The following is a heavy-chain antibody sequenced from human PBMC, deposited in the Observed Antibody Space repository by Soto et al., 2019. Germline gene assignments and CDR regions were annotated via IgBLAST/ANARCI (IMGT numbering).Heavy chain of an antibody. CDR1: GYTFTIYD. CDR3: ARGRRSYRYETHFDY. V-gene: IGHV1-8*01. CDR2: MNPNSGNT. D-gene: IGHD3-16*02. Sequence: GASVKVACKASGYTFTIYDINWVLQATGQGLEWMGWMNPNSGNTGYAQKFQGGVTMTRNTSISTAYMELSSLRSEDTAVYYCARGRRSYRYETHFDYWGKGTLVTVSS. J-gene: IGHJ4*02.